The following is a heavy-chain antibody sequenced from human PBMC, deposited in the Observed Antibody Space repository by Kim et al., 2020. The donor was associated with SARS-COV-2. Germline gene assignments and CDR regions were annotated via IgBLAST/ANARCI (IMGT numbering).Heavy chain of an antibody. CDR1: GGSFSGYY. CDR2: INHSGST. D-gene: IGHD6-13*01. Sequence: SETLSLTCAVYGGSFSGYYWSWIRQPPGKGLEWIGEINHSGSTNYNPSLKSRVTISVDTSKNQFSLKLSSVTAADTAVYYCARGTSSFSPLFDYWGQGTLVTVSS. J-gene: IGHJ4*02. CDR3: ARGTSSFSPLFDY. V-gene: IGHV4-34*01.